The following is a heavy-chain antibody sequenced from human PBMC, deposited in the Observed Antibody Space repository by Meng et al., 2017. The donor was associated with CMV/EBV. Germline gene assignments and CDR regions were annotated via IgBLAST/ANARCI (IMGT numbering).Heavy chain of an antibody. CDR1: GFTFSSYE. D-gene: IGHD5-12*01. J-gene: IGHJ6*02. Sequence: GGSLRLSCAASGFTFSSYEMNWVRQAPGEGLEWVSYISSSGSTIYYADSVKGRFTISRDNAKNSLYLQMNSLRAEDTAVYYCAREGGVATTDYYYYYGMDVWGQGTTVTVSS. CDR2: ISSSGSTI. CDR3: AREGGVATTDYYYYYGMDV. V-gene: IGHV3-48*03.